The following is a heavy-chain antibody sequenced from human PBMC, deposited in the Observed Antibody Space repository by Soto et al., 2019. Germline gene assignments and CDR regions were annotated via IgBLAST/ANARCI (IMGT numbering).Heavy chain of an antibody. CDR3: AKDSSHSSLSYDYVWGSYRYSDWFDP. V-gene: IGHV3-23*01. J-gene: IGHJ5*02. Sequence: GGSLRLSCAASGFTFSSYAMSWVRQAPGKGLEWVSAISGSGGSTYYADSVKGRFTISRDNSKNTLYLQMNSLRAEDTAVYYCAKDSSHSSLSYDYVWGSYRYSDWFDPWGQGTLVTAPQ. CDR2: ISGSGGST. D-gene: IGHD3-16*02. CDR1: GFTFSSYA.